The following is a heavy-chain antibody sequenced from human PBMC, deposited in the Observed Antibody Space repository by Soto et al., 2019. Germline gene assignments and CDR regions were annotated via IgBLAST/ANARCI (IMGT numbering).Heavy chain of an antibody. Sequence: GGSLRLSCTASGFTFGDYAMSWFRQAPGKGLEWVGFIRSKAYGGTTEYAASVKGRFTISRDDSKSIAYLQMNSLKTEDTAVYYCTRDFSGYSSGWYYYYYGMDVWGQGTTVTVPS. V-gene: IGHV3-49*03. D-gene: IGHD6-19*01. J-gene: IGHJ6*02. CDR1: GFTFGDYA. CDR3: TRDFSGYSSGWYYYYYGMDV. CDR2: IRSKAYGGTT.